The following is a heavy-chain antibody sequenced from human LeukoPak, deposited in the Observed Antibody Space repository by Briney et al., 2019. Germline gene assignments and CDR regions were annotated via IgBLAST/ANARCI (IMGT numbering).Heavy chain of an antibody. CDR1: GFTFSRYG. Sequence: GGSLRLSCAASGFTFSRYGMHWFRQAPGKGLEWVTFIEYDERNQHYADSVKGRFTISRDNSKDTLFLLMDSLRAEDTAVYYCAKLACSGGSCYLGEVAHWGQGTLVTVSS. CDR2: IEYDERNQ. J-gene: IGHJ4*02. D-gene: IGHD2-15*01. CDR3: AKLACSGGSCYLGEVAH. V-gene: IGHV3-30*02.